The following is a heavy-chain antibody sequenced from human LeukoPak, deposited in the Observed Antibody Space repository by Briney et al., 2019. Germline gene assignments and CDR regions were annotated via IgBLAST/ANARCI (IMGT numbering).Heavy chain of an antibody. D-gene: IGHD3-22*01. J-gene: IGHJ4*02. V-gene: IGHV3-11*01. CDR1: GFPFSEYY. CDR3: ASGVYYCSGYRAGVEY. CDR2: IGKSGGII. Sequence: GGSLRLSCAASGFPFSEYYMSWLRQATGKGLEWLTYIGKSGGIIYSGDTVKGRFTISRDNAKNSLWVQMNSLRAEHTAVYYCASGVYYCSGYRAGVEYWGQGTLVTVSS.